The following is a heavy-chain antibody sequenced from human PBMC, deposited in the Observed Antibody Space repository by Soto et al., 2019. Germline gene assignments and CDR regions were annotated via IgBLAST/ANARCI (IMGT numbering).Heavy chain of an antibody. D-gene: IGHD6-19*01. V-gene: IGHV3-30*18. Sequence: QVQVVESGGGVVQPGRSLRLSCAASGISVSHYGMHWVRQAPGKGLEWVATISCDGNSKYYADSVKGRFTISRDNSKNTLFLQMISLRGEDTAVYYCAKDRLVGNDYYPGMDVW. J-gene: IGHJ6*01. CDR2: ISCDGNSK. CDR3: AKDRLVGNDYYPGMDV. CDR1: GISVSHYG.